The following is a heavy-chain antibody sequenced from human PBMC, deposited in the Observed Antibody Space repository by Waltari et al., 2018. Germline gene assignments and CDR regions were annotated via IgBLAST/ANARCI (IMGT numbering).Heavy chain of an antibody. Sequence: EVQLVTSGGGLLQPGRSLRLACVGEGFRFADFARSRVRQRPGKGLEWLSGIGWKSAAIGYADCGRGRFSTYRDNARKSLYLQMGRLRPEDTALYYCVKGGWGFGAFYEQHWGQGIQVTVSS. CDR1: GFRFADFA. J-gene: IGHJ4*02. V-gene: IGHV3-9*01. CDR3: VKGGWGFGAFYEQH. CDR2: IGWKSAAI. D-gene: IGHD3-10*01.